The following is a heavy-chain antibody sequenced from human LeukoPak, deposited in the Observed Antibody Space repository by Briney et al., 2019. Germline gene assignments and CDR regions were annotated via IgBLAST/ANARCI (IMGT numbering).Heavy chain of an antibody. V-gene: IGHV3-23*01. J-gene: IGHJ4*02. CDR2: ISGSGGST. CDR1: GFTFSSSG. CDR3: AKDGTPGDY. D-gene: IGHD2-15*01. Sequence: GGSLRLSCAASGFTFSSSGMSWVRQAPGMGLEWVSAISGSGGSTYYADSVKGRFTISRDNSKNTLYLQMSGLRADDTAVYYCAKDGTPGDYWGQGTRVTVSS.